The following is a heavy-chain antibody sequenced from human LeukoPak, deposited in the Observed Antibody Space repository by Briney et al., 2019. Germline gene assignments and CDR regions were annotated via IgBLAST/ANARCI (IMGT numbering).Heavy chain of an antibody. Sequence: GGSLRLSCAASGFTFRSYGMSWVRQAPGKGLEWVANIKQDGSEKYYVDSVKGRFTISRDNAKNSLYLQMNSLRAEDTAVYYCARQGLWFGMSKDYWGQGTLVTVSS. J-gene: IGHJ4*02. D-gene: IGHD3-10*01. CDR3: ARQGLWFGMSKDY. V-gene: IGHV3-7*01. CDR1: GFTFRSYG. CDR2: IKQDGSEK.